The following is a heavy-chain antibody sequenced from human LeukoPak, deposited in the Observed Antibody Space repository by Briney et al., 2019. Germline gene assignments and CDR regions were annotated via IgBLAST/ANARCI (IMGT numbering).Heavy chain of an antibody. CDR3: ARYRDDGYYLDY. Sequence: GESLQISCKGSGYSFTSYWIGWVRQMPGKGLEWMGIIYPGDSDTRYSPSFQGQVTLSADKSISTAYLQWSSLEASDTAMCYCARYRDDGYYLDYWGQGTLVTVSS. D-gene: IGHD3-22*01. J-gene: IGHJ4*02. CDR1: GYSFTSYW. CDR2: IYPGDSDT. V-gene: IGHV5-51*01.